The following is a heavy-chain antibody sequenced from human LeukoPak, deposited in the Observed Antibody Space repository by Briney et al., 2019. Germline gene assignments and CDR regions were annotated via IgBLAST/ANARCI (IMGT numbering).Heavy chain of an antibody. Sequence: GESLKISCKASGYIFTNYWIGWVRQMPGKGLEWMGIICPRDSDIRYSPSFQGQVTVSADKSISTAYLQWNNLEASDTAMYYCARRQYSGYDFGFWGQGTLVTVSS. CDR3: ARRQYSGYDFGF. CDR1: GYIFTNYW. V-gene: IGHV5-51*01. CDR2: ICPRDSDI. J-gene: IGHJ4*02. D-gene: IGHD5-12*01.